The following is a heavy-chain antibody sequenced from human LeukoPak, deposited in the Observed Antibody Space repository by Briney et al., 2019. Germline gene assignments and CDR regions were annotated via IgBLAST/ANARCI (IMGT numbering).Heavy chain of an antibody. CDR1: GFTFSTYW. J-gene: IGHJ4*02. Sequence: GGSLRLSCAASGFTFSTYWMSWVRQAPGKGLEWVANIKEDGREKTYVDSVKGRFTISRDDAKNSLYLQMNSLRAEDTAVYYCARLAIAAAGKPYDFWGQGTLVIVSS. V-gene: IGHV3-7*04. D-gene: IGHD6-13*01. CDR3: ARLAIAAAGKPYDF. CDR2: IKEDGREK.